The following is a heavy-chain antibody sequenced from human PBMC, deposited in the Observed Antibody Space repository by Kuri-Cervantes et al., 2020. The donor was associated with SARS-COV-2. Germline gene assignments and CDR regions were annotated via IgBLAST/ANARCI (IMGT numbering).Heavy chain of an antibody. D-gene: IGHD3-10*01. CDR1: GFTFSSYA. J-gene: IGHJ4*02. CDR3: AKDLISASYFGSGSPDY. V-gene: IGHV3-23*01. CDR2: VSGSGVST. Sequence: GESLKISCTASGFTFSSYAMSWVRQAPGKGLGWVSTVSGSGVSTYYADSVKGRFTISRDNSASTMFLQMNSLRAEDTALYFCAKDLISASYFGSGSPDYWGQGTLVTVSS.